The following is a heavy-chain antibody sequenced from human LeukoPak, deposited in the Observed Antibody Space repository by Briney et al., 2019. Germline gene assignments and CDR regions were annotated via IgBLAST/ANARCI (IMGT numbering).Heavy chain of an antibody. J-gene: IGHJ4*02. CDR1: GGSFSGYY. CDR3: ARHGSGYYSPFDY. V-gene: IGHV4-34*01. D-gene: IGHD3-22*01. Sequence: SETLSLTCVVFGGSFSGYYWSWIRQPPGKGLEWIGEINHSGSTNYNPSLKSRVTISVDTSKNQFSLKLSSVIAADTAVYYCARHGSGYYSPFDYWGQGTLVTVSS. CDR2: INHSGST.